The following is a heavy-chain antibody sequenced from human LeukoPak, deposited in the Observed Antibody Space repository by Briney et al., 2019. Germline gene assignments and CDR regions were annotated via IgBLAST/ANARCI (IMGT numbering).Heavy chain of an antibody. Sequence: SVKVSCKASGYTFTSYAMNWVRQAPGQGLEWMGGIIPIFGTANYAQKFQGRVTITADKSTSTAYMELSSLRSEDTAVYYCAISYYYGSGNQGYWGQGTLVTVSS. J-gene: IGHJ4*02. D-gene: IGHD3-10*01. V-gene: IGHV1-69*06. CDR1: GYTFTSYA. CDR2: IIPIFGTA. CDR3: AISYYYGSGNQGY.